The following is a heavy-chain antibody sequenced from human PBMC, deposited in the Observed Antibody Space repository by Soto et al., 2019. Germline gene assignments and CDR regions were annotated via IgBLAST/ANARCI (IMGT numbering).Heavy chain of an antibody. J-gene: IGHJ4*02. Sequence: QVQLVQSGAEVKKPGASVKVSCKASGYTFTNYCISWVRQAPGQGLEWMGWISAYNGNTNYAQKLQGRVTMTTDTMTITAYMEVMSLISDDTTVYYCASRGYYSDFWGQGTLVTVSS. CDR1: GYTFTNYC. CDR2: ISAYNGNT. CDR3: ASRGYYSDF. V-gene: IGHV1-18*01.